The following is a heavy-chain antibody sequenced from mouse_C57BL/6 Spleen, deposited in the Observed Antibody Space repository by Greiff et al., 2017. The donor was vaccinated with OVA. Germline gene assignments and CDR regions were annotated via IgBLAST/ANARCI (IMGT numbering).Heavy chain of an antibody. CDR3: ARSEEVTH. CDR1: GYTFTSYW. Sequence: QVQLQQPGAELVRPGPSVKLSCKASGYTFTSYWMHWVKQRPGQGLEWIGVIDPSDSYTNYNQKFKGKATLTVDTSSSTAYMQLSSLTSEDSAVYYCARSEEVTHWGQGTTLTVSS. V-gene: IGHV1-59*01. CDR2: IDPSDSYT. D-gene: IGHD2-5*01. J-gene: IGHJ2*01.